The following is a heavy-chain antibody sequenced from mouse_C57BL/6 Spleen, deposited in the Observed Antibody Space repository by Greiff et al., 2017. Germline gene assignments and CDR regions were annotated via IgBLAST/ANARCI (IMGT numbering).Heavy chain of an antibody. CDR2: IHPNSGST. D-gene: IGHD2-4*01. Sequence: VQLQQPGAELVKPGASVKLSCKASGYTFTSYWMHWVKQRPGQGLEWIGMIHPNSGSTNYNEKFKSKATLTVDISSSTAYMQLSSLTSEDSAVYYCARSYDYTWFAYWGQGTLVTVSA. V-gene: IGHV1-64*01. CDR1: GYTFTSYW. CDR3: ARSYDYTWFAY. J-gene: IGHJ3*01.